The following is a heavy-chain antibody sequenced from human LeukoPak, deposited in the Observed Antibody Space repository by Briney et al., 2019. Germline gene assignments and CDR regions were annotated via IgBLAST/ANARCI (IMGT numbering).Heavy chain of an antibody. D-gene: IGHD3-22*01. CDR3: ARYDSSGYYYDH. Sequence: MTSETLSLTCTVSGGSISGYFWSWIRQPPGKGLEWIAYIYYSGSSNYNPSLKSRATISVDMSKNQFSLKLSSVTAADTAVYYCARYDSSGYYYDHWGQGTLVTVSS. V-gene: IGHV4-59*01. CDR1: GGSISGYF. CDR2: IYYSGSS. J-gene: IGHJ4*02.